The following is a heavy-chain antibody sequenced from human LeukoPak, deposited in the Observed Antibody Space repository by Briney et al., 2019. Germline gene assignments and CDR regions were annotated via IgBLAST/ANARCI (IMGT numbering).Heavy chain of an antibody. CDR1: GFIVSSSY. CDR3: ARARVGNTISFDL. Sequence: GGSLRLSCAASGFIVSSSYMNWVRQAPEKGLERVSTLYSGGNTYYADSVEGRFTISRDNSENTLYLQMNSLRAEDTAVYYCARARVGNTISFDLWGQGTLVTVSS. J-gene: IGHJ4*02. V-gene: IGHV3-53*01. D-gene: IGHD1-26*01. CDR2: LYSGGNT.